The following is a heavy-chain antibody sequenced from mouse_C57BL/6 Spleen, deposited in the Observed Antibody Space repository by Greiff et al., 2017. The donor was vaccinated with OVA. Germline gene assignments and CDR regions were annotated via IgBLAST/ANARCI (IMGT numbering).Heavy chain of an antibody. D-gene: IGHD4-1*01. Sequence: QVQLQQSGAELARPGASVKLSCKASGYTFTSYGISWVKQRTGQGLEWIGEIYPRSGNTYYNEKFKAKATLNADKSSSTAYMELRSLTSEDSAVYFCARGLGGAYFDYWGQGTTLTVSS. CDR2: IYPRSGNT. J-gene: IGHJ2*01. CDR3: ARGLGGAYFDY. V-gene: IGHV1-81*01. CDR1: GYTFTSYG.